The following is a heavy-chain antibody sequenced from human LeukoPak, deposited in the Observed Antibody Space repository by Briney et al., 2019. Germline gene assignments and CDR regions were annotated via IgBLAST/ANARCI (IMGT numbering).Heavy chain of an antibody. CDR1: GFTFSSYA. J-gene: IGHJ6*04. CDR2: ISYDGSNK. V-gene: IGHV3-30*04. Sequence: GASLRLSCAASGFTFSSYAMHWVRQAPGKGLEWVAVISYDGSNKYYADSVKGRFTISRDNSKNTLYLQMNSLRAEDTAVYYCASGRYGSGSYYKTNPYYGMDVWGKGTTVTVSS. D-gene: IGHD3-10*01. CDR3: ASGRYGSGSYYKTNPYYGMDV.